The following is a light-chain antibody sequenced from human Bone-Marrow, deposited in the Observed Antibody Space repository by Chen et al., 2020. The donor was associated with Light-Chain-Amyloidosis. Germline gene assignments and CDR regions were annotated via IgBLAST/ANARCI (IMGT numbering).Light chain of an antibody. Sequence: SYELTQPHSVSVSPGQTASITCSGDKMVNKYVCWYQQKPGHSPVLVIYRHNKRPSGIPERFSGSISGNTATLTISGTQAIDEADYYCQAWDSSTGVFGGGTKLTVL. CDR2: RHN. V-gene: IGLV3-1*01. J-gene: IGLJ3*02. CDR1: KMVNKY. CDR3: QAWDSSTGV.